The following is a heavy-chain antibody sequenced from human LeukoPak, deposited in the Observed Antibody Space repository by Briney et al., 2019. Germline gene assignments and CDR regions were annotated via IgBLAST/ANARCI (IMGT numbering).Heavy chain of an antibody. J-gene: IGHJ5*02. Sequence: SETLSLTCGVSGYSISSGYQWAWIRQSPGKGLEWIGGIYHSGSAHYNPSLKSRVTISVETSKNQFSLNMYSVTAADTAVYYCARDPRWLTPDCTSTSCYENYFDPWGQGTLVTVSS. V-gene: IGHV4-38-2*02. CDR3: ARDPRWLTPDCTSTSCYENYFDP. CDR2: IYHSGSA. D-gene: IGHD2-2*01. CDR1: GYSISSGYQ.